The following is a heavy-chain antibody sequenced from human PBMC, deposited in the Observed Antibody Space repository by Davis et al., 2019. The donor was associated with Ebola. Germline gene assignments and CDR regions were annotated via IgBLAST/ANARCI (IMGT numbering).Heavy chain of an antibody. CDR3: ARDTGPTAGMDV. CDR1: GYTFIGYF. J-gene: IGHJ6*02. Sequence: ASVKVSCQASGYTFIGYFIHWVRQAPGQGLEWMGWIKPNSGGTYYAQKFQGRVTITTDTSIRTAHMEVSRLTYDDTAVYYCARDTGPTAGMDVWGQGTMITVSS. V-gene: IGHV1-2*02. CDR2: IKPNSGGT. D-gene: IGHD4-11*01.